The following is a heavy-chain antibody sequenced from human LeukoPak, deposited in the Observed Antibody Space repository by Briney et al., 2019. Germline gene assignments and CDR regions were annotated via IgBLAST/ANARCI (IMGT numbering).Heavy chain of an antibody. Sequence: GGSLRLSCAASGFKFDDYAMYWVRQAPGKGLEWVSGINWKSDRIGYADSVKGRFTISRDNAKNSLYLQMNSLRAEDTAVYYCAELGITMIGGVWGKGTTVTISS. J-gene: IGHJ6*04. CDR1: GFKFDDYA. V-gene: IGHV3-9*01. D-gene: IGHD3-10*02. CDR2: INWKSDRI. CDR3: AELGITMIGGV.